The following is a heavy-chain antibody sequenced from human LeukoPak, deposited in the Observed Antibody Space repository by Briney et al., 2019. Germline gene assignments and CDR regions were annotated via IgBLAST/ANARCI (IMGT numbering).Heavy chain of an antibody. J-gene: IGHJ4*02. D-gene: IGHD5-18*01. Sequence: SETLSLTCTVSGGSISSGDYYWSWIRQPPGKGLEWIGYIYYSGSTNYNPSLKSRVTISVDTSKNQFSLKLSSVTAADTAVYYCARGYSYGYSPGYYFDYWGQGTLVTVSS. CDR1: GGSISSGDYY. CDR3: ARGYSYGYSPGYYFDY. V-gene: IGHV4-61*08. CDR2: IYYSGST.